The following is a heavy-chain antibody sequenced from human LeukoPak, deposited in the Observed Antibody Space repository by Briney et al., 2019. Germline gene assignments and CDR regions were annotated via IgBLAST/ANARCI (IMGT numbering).Heavy chain of an antibody. Sequence: PGGSLRLSCAASGFTFSSYGMHWVRQAPGKGLEWVAVISYDGSNKYYADSVKGRFTISRDNSKNTLYLQMNSLRAEDTAVYYCAKDKGDIVVAPGVAPYYYYGMDVWGQGTTVTVSS. CDR3: AKDKGDIVVAPGVAPYYYYGMDV. CDR1: GFTFSSYG. CDR2: ISYDGSNK. J-gene: IGHJ6*02. V-gene: IGHV3-30*18. D-gene: IGHD2-2*01.